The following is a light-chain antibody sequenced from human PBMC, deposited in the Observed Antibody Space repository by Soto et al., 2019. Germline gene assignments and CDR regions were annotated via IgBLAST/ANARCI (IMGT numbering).Light chain of an antibody. Sequence: DIQMTQSPSSLSASVGDRVTITCRASQNIRNYLNWYQQKPGDAPKLLIYAASTLQGAVPSRFSGSGSGTDFTLTSSSLQPEEFATYHCQQGHSTPYTFGQGTRLEI. V-gene: IGKV1-39*01. CDR2: AAS. CDR3: QQGHSTPYT. J-gene: IGKJ2*01. CDR1: QNIRNY.